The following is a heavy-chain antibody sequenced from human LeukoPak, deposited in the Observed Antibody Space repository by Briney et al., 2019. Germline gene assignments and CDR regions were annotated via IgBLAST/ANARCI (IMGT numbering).Heavy chain of an antibody. CDR1: GFTFSDYY. J-gene: IGHJ5*02. CDR3: ARGRLAAGGFDP. D-gene: IGHD3-10*01. V-gene: IGHV3-11*05. Sequence: GGSLRLSCAASGFTFSDYYMTWIRQAPGKGLEWLSYISTSGSSTNYADSVKGRFTISRDNAKNSLYLQMNSLRAEDTAMYYCARGRLAAGGFDPWGQGTLVTVSS. CDR2: ISTSGSST.